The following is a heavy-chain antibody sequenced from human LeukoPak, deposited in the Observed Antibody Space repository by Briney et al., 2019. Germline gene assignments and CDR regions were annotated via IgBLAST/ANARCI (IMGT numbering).Heavy chain of an antibody. V-gene: IGHV4-61*01. Sequence: SETLSLTCTVSGGSVSSESYHWSWIREAPRKGREWIAYIFNSGSSNYNPSLKSRVTISVDTSKNQFSLKLNSVTAADTAQYHCARGVGGVREGFDIWGQGTMVTVSS. CDR1: GGSVSSESYH. J-gene: IGHJ3*02. CDR3: ARGVGGVREGFDI. CDR2: IFNSGSS. D-gene: IGHD3-16*01.